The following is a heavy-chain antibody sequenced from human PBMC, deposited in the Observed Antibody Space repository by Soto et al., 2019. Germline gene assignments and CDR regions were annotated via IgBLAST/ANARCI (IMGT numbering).Heavy chain of an antibody. CDR1: GFTVSDHY. V-gene: IGHV3-53*01. J-gene: IGHJ6*02. Sequence: EVQLVESGGGLIQPGGSLRLSCEASGFTVSDHYVTWVRQAPGKGLEWVSLIYSDVYSAGTTYYADSVKGRFTIFRDNSKNTLYLQMDSLRAEDTAVYFCARELVEVINSNADYYGLDVWGQGTTVTVSS. D-gene: IGHD2-8*02. CDR3: ARELVEVINSNADYYGLDV. CDR2: IYSDVYSAGTT.